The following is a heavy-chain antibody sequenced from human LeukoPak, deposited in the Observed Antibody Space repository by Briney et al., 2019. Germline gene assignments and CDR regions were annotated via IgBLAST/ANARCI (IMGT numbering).Heavy chain of an antibody. V-gene: IGHV3-30*04. CDR3: AREAYSSGRAGTFDI. CDR1: GLSLSKSH. CDR2: IPHDGGNK. J-gene: IGHJ3*02. D-gene: IGHD6-19*01. Sequence: GGSLRLSCVGSGLSLSKSHMHWVRQAPGKRLEWVALIPHDGGNKQYGDSAKGRFTVSRENSKNTVDLNMDSLTVDDTAIYYCAREAYSSGRAGTFDIWGQATMVTVSS.